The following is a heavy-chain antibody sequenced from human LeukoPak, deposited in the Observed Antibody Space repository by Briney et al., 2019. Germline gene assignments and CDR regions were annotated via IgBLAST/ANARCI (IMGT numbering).Heavy chain of an antibody. Sequence: PSGTLSLTCAVSGGSISSSNWWSWVRQPPGKGLEWIGEIYHSGSTNYNPSLKSRVTISVDKSKNQFSLKLSSVTAADTAVYYCARSGDWKYYYYYMDVWGKGTTVTVSS. CDR3: ARSGDWKYYYYYMDV. J-gene: IGHJ6*03. D-gene: IGHD1-1*01. V-gene: IGHV4-4*02. CDR1: GGSISSSNW. CDR2: IYHSGST.